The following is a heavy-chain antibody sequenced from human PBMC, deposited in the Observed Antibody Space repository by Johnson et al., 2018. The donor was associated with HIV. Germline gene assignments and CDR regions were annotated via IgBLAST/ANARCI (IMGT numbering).Heavy chain of an antibody. J-gene: IGHJ3*02. V-gene: IGHV3-9*01. D-gene: IGHD3-16*01. Sequence: VQLVESGGGLVQPGRSLRLSCAASGFTFYDYAMHWVRQAPGKGLEWVSGISWNSGSIGYADSVKGRFTISRDNAKNSLYLQMSSLRAEDTALYYCAASPDDLRAFDIWGQGTMVTVSS. CDR1: GFTFYDYA. CDR3: AASPDDLRAFDI. CDR2: ISWNSGSI.